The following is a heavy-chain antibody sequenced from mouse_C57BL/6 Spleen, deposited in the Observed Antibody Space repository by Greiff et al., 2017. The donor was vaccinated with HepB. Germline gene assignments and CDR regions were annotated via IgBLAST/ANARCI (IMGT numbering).Heavy chain of an antibody. Sequence: VQLQQPGAELVKPGASVKLSCKASGYTFTSYWIHWVKQRPGQGLEWIGMIHPNSGSTNYNEKFKSKATLTVDKSSSTAYMQLSSLTSEDSAVYYCARSGLRGDFAYWGQGTLVTVSA. CDR1: GYTFTSYW. CDR2: IHPNSGST. J-gene: IGHJ3*01. D-gene: IGHD2-4*01. V-gene: IGHV1-64*01. CDR3: ARSGLRGDFAY.